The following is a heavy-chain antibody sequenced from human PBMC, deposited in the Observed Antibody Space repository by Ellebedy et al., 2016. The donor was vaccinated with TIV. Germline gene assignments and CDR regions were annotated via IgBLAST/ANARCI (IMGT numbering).Heavy chain of an antibody. D-gene: IGHD3-22*01. CDR3: ATYLGDSSGYYSVYFDY. J-gene: IGHJ4*02. Sequence: GGSLRLSCAASGFIFSDYYMSWIRQAPGKGLEWISYISSSGTPIYYADSVKGRFTISRDNAKNSLDLQMNSLRAEDTAVYYCATYLGDSSGYYSVYFDYWGQGTLVTVSS. V-gene: IGHV3-11*04. CDR1: GFIFSDYY. CDR2: ISSSGTPI.